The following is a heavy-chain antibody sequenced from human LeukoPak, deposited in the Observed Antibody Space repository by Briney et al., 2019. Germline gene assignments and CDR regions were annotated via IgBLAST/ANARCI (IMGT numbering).Heavy chain of an antibody. CDR3: ARTPLVRYFDC. J-gene: IGHJ4*02. Sequence: GGSLRLSCAASGFTFISYAMSWVRQAPGKGLEWVSGVSGSGGITYYADSVKGRFTISRDNSKNTLYLQMNSLRAEDTALYYCARTPLVRYFDCWGQGTLVTVSS. D-gene: IGHD2-2*01. CDR2: VSGSGGIT. V-gene: IGHV3-23*01. CDR1: GFTFISYA.